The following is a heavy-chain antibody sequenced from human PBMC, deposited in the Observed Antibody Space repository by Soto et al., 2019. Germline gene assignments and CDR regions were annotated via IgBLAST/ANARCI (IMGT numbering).Heavy chain of an antibody. Sequence: SETLSLTCTVSGGSISSSSHYWGWIRQPPGKGLEWIGSIYYSGSTSYNPSLKSRVTISVDTSKNQFSLKLSSVTAADTAVYYCARLEHPKYSSSWYGPYYYYYGMDVWGQGTTVTVSS. V-gene: IGHV4-39*01. J-gene: IGHJ6*02. CDR2: IYYSGST. CDR3: ARLEHPKYSSSWYGPYYYYYGMDV. D-gene: IGHD6-13*01. CDR1: GGSISSSSHY.